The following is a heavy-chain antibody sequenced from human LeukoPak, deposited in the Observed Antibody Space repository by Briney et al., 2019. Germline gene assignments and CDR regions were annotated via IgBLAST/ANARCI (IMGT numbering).Heavy chain of an antibody. Sequence: GSLRLSCAASEFTFSLYAMSWVRQAPGKGLEWVSYINDVSGDIHYADSVRGRFTISRDNARNTLYLQMNSLRAEDTAVYYCARDTFQPGRIDCWGQGTLVIVSS. J-gene: IGHJ4*02. CDR3: ARDTFQPGRIDC. V-gene: IGHV3-21*05. CDR2: INDVSGDI. D-gene: IGHD1-14*01. CDR1: EFTFSLYA.